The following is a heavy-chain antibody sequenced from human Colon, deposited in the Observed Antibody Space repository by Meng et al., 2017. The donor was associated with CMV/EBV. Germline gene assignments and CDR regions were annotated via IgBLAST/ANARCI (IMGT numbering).Heavy chain of an antibody. CDR1: GHSVSSAY. CDR3: ARDTVGAGMDG. V-gene: IGHV3-53*01. D-gene: IGHD1-26*01. Sequence: GGSLRLSCEVYGHSVSSAYMAWGRQAPGKGLEWVSIIYSGGSASYAGTVKGRFTVSRDIPKNIVYLQMTSLRVEDTAVYHCARDTVGAGMDGLGPCPTGPFSS. CDR2: IYSGGSA. J-gene: IGHJ6*02.